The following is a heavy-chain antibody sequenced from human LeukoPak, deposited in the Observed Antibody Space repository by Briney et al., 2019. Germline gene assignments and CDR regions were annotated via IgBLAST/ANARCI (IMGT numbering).Heavy chain of an antibody. CDR2: ISYDGSNK. D-gene: IGHD6-13*01. J-gene: IGHJ1*01. CDR3: ARPIAAAGTAGYFQH. CDR1: GFTFSSYA. Sequence: PGGSLRLSCAASGFTFSSYAMHWVRQAPGKGLEWVAVISYDGSNKYYADSVKGRFTISRDNSKNTLYLQMNSLRAEDTAVYYCARPIAAAGTAGYFQHWGQGTLVTVSS. V-gene: IGHV3-30-3*01.